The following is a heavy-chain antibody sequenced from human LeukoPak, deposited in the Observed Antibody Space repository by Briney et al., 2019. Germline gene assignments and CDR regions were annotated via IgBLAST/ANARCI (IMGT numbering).Heavy chain of an antibody. Sequence: GGSLRLSSADSGFTFSSYAMSWVRQAPGKGLEWVTAISGSGGSTYYADSVKGRFTISRDNSKNTLYLQMNSLRAEDTAVYYCATSSYRSSTSCYFSLYWGQGTLVTVSS. D-gene: IGHD2-2*01. J-gene: IGHJ4*02. CDR2: ISGSGGST. V-gene: IGHV3-23*01. CDR3: ATSSYRSSTSCYFSLY. CDR1: GFTFSSYA.